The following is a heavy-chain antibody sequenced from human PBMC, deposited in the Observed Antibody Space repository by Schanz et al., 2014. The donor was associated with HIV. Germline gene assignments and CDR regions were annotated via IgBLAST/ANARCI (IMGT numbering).Heavy chain of an antibody. D-gene: IGHD1-20*01. CDR1: GFTFSNYG. Sequence: QVQLVESGGGVVQPGRSLRLSCAASGFTFSNYGMHWVRQAPGKGLEWVSVISGSGLSTYYADSVKGRFTISRDNSKNTLFLQMNSLRAEDTAMYYCAKDQGDVTGTPFDYWGQGTLVTVSS. V-gene: IGHV3-NL1*01. CDR2: ISGSGLST. J-gene: IGHJ4*02. CDR3: AKDQGDVTGTPFDY.